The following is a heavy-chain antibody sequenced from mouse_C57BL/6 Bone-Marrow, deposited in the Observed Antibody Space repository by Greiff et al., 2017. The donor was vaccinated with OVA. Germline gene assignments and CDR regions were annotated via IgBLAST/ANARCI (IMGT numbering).Heavy chain of an antibody. D-gene: IGHD3-3*01. V-gene: IGHV1-58*01. CDR2: IYLGNGYT. J-gene: IGHJ4*01. CDR3: ASGTNYAIDY. CDR1: GYTFTGYG. Sequence: EVQLQQSGAELVRPGSSVKMSCKTSGYTFTGYGINWVKQRPGQGLEWIGYIYLGNGYTEYNEKFKGKATLTSDTSSSTAYMQLSSLTSEDSAVDFCASGTNYAIDYWGQGTSVTVSS.